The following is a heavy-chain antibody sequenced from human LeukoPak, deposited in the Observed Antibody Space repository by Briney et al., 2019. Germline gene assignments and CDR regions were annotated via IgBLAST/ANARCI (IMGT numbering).Heavy chain of an antibody. CDR3: ARDLTRDGYNHDIRYGMDV. CDR1: GGTFSSYA. D-gene: IGHD5-24*01. Sequence: ASVKVSCKASGGTFSSYAISWVRQAPGQGLEWMGRIILIFRIANYAQKFQGRVTITADKSTSTAYMELSSLRSEDTAVYYCARDLTRDGYNHDIRYGMDVWGQGTTVTVSS. CDR2: IILIFRIA. J-gene: IGHJ6*02. V-gene: IGHV1-69*04.